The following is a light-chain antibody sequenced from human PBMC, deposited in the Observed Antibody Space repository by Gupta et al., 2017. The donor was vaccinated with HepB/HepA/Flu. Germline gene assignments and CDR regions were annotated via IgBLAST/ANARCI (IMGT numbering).Light chain of an antibody. CDR1: QNIGTS. V-gene: IGKV6D-21*02. CDR3: YQSRSLPRT. Sequence: EIVLTQFPAFQSVTPKEKVTITCRASQNIGTSLHWYQQKPDQSPKLLIKCSSQSISGVPSRFSGSGSGTDFTLTINSLEAEDVAAYYCYQSRSLPRTFGQGTKVEIK. CDR2: CSS. J-gene: IGKJ1*01.